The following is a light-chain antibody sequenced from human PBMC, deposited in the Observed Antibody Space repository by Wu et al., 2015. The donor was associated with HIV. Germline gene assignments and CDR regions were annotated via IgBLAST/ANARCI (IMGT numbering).Light chain of an antibody. V-gene: IGKV3-20*01. J-gene: IGKJ4*01. CDR2: DAS. CDR1: QSVSSSY. Sequence: EIVLTQSPGTLSLSPGERATLSCRASQSVSSSYLVWYQQKPGQAPRLLIYDASKRATGIPDRFSGSGSGTDFTLTITRLEPEDFAVYYCQQYGDSPLTFGGGTKVEIK. CDR3: QQYGDSPLT.